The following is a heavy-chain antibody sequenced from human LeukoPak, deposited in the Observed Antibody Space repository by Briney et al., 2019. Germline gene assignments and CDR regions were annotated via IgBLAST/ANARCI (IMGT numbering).Heavy chain of an antibody. CDR3: ARDIGYYDSSGYH. CDR2: IKQDGSEK. V-gene: IGHV3-7*01. Sequence: RGSLRLSCAASGFTFSSYWMSWVRQAPGKGLEWVANIKQDGSEKYYVDSVKGRFTISRDNAKNSLYLQMNSLRAEDTAVYYCARDIGYYDSSGYHWGQGTLVTVSS. CDR1: GFTFSSYW. J-gene: IGHJ4*02. D-gene: IGHD3-22*01.